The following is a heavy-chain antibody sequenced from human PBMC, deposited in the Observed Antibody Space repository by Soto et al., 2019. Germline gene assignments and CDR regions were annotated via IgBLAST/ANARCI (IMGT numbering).Heavy chain of an antibody. CDR3: ERVGPEARKGSWFHS. D-gene: IGHD1-26*01. CDR1: GGSSSSYY. CDR2: IHYSGST. V-gene: IGHV4-59*01. J-gene: IGHJ5*01. Sequence: SETLSLTCTVSGGSSSSYYWGWVRQSPVKGLEWIGYIHYSGSTNYNPSLRSRVTISVDTPKNQFSLKVNSMTAADTAIYYCERVGPEARKGSWFHSWALGTFVSGS.